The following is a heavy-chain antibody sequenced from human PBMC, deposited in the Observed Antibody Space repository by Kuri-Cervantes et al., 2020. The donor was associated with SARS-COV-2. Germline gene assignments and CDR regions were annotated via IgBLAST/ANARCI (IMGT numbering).Heavy chain of an antibody. CDR1: GFTFSDYY. Sequence: LCLTCAASGFTFSDYYMNWVRQAPGKGLEWVGRTRNKANSYTTEYAASVKGRFTISRDDSKNSLYLQMNSLKTEDTAVYYCARLEVNAHNWNYAPYFDYWGQGTLVTVSS. J-gene: IGHJ4*02. V-gene: IGHV3-72*01. D-gene: IGHD1-7*01. CDR2: TRNKANSYTT. CDR3: ARLEVNAHNWNYAPYFDY.